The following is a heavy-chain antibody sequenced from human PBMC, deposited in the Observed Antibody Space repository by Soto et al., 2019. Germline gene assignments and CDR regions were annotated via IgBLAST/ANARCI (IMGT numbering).Heavy chain of an antibody. V-gene: IGHV3-43*01. J-gene: IGHJ4*02. Sequence: GGSLRLSCAASGFTFGDYTMHWVRQGPGKGLEWVSLINWDGSSTFYSDSVKGRFTISSDNSKNSLYLQMNSLGTEDTALYYCAKDTLGYFDYWGQGTMVTVSS. CDR3: AKDTLGYFDY. CDR2: INWDGSST. CDR1: GFTFGDYT. D-gene: IGHD7-27*01.